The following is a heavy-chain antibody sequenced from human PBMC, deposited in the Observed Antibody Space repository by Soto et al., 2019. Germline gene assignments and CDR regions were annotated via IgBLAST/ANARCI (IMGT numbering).Heavy chain of an antibody. CDR1: GYTFTGYY. CDR3: ARGIGYCSSTSCYGTMYYFDY. D-gene: IGHD2-2*01. V-gene: IGHV1-46*03. J-gene: IGHJ4*02. Sequence: GASVKVSCKASGYTFTGYYMHWVRQAPGQGLEWMGRINPSGGSTSYAQKFQGRVTMTRDTSTSTVYMELSSLRSEDTAVYYCARGIGYCSSTSCYGTMYYFDYWGQGTLVTVSS. CDR2: INPSGGST.